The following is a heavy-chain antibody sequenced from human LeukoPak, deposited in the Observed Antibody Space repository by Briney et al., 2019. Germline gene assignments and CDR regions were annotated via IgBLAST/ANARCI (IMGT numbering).Heavy chain of an antibody. J-gene: IGHJ2*01. CDR2: IYHSGST. CDR3: ARPGVTTVTRNWYFDL. CDR1: GGSISSGGYY. V-gene: IGHV4-30-2*01. Sequence: SQTLSLTCTVSGGSISSGGYYWSWIRQPPGKGLEWIGYIYHSGSTYYNPSLKSRVTISVDRSKNQFSLKLSSVTAADTAVYYCARPGVTTVTRNWYFDLWGRGTLVTVSS. D-gene: IGHD4-17*01.